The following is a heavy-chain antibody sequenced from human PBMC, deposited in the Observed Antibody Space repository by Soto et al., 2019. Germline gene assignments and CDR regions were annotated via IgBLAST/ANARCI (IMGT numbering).Heavy chain of an antibody. D-gene: IGHD4-17*01. J-gene: IGHJ4*02. Sequence: QVQLVQSGAEVKKPGSSVKVSCKASGVTINSFAVTWVRQAPGQGFQWLGGITPLFETTNYAQNFQGRVTITADESTTTSYMELRGLASEDTAVYYFARGYGGYFDDWGQGTLVIVSS. V-gene: IGHV1-69*01. CDR3: ARGYGGYFDD. CDR2: ITPLFETT. CDR1: GVTINSFA.